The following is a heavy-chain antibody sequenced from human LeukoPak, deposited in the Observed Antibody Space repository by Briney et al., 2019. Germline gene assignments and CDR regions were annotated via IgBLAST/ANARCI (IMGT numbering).Heavy chain of an antibody. J-gene: IGHJ3*02. V-gene: IGHV3-7*01. CDR2: IKQGGSEK. CDR1: GFTVSSNY. D-gene: IGHD2-2*01. Sequence: GGSLRLSCAASGFTVSSNYMSWVRQAPGKGLEWVANIKQGGSEKYYVDSVKGRFTISRDNAKNSLYLQMNSLRAEDTAVYYCASYCSSTSCYDAFDIWGQGTMVTVSS. CDR3: ASYCSSTSCYDAFDI.